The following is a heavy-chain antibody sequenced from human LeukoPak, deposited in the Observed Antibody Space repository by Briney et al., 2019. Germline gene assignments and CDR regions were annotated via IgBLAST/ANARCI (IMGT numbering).Heavy chain of an antibody. J-gene: IGHJ4*02. D-gene: IGHD1-26*01. CDR1: GFTFSTYS. CDR2: ISSSSSAT. V-gene: IGHV3-48*02. CDR3: ARDPFGGSDY. Sequence: PGGSLRLSCAASGFTFSTYSMNWVRQAPGKGLEWVSYISSSSSATYYADSVKGRFTISRDNAKNSLYVQMNSLRDEDTAVYYCARDPFGGSDYWGQGTLVTVSS.